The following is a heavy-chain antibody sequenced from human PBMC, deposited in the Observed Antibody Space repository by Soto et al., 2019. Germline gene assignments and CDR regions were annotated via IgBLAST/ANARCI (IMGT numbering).Heavy chain of an antibody. CDR1: GFSLSTSGVG. J-gene: IGHJ5*02. Sequence: QITLKESGPTLVKPTQTLTLTCTFSGFSLSTSGVGVGWIRQPPGKALEWLALIYWDDDKRYSPSLKSRLTITKDTSKNQVVLTMTNMDPVDTATYHCAHRESYGSGSNENWFDPWGQGTLVTVSS. D-gene: IGHD3-10*01. CDR2: IYWDDDK. CDR3: AHRESYGSGSNENWFDP. V-gene: IGHV2-5*02.